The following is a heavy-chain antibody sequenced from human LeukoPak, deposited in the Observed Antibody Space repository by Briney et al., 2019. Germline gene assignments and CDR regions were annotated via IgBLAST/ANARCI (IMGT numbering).Heavy chain of an antibody. CDR2: ISGSGAST. Sequence: GGSLRLSCLTSGFTLSTNAMSWVRQAPGKGLEWISGISGSGASTYYADSVKGRFTISRDDSRDTLYLQMNSLRGDGTAVYYCAKDVGKWESLHFFDYWGQGTLVTVSS. J-gene: IGHJ4*02. V-gene: IGHV3-23*01. CDR3: AKDVGKWESLHFFDY. D-gene: IGHD1-26*01. CDR1: GFTLSTNA.